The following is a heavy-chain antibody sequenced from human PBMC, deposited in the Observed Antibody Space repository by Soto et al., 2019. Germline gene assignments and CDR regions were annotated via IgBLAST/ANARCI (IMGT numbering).Heavy chain of an antibody. Sequence: SQTLSLTCAVYGGSFSGYYWSWILQPPGKGLEWIGEINHSGSTNYNPSLKSRVTISVDTSKNQFSLKLISVTSADTAVYYCARVHYDFGRGYYFGPPAQDFWGKGTTVPVSP. CDR3: ARVHYDFGRGYYFGPPAQDF. CDR2: INHSGST. CDR1: GGSFSGYY. J-gene: IGHJ6*04. V-gene: IGHV4-34*01. D-gene: IGHD3-3*01.